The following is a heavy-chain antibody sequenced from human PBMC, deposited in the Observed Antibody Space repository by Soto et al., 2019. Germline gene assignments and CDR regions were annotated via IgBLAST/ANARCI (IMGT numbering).Heavy chain of an antibody. CDR2: INPSGGST. CDR3: ARDTMVRGAILDYYYYYGMDV. CDR1: GYTFTSYY. D-gene: IGHD3-10*01. J-gene: IGHJ6*02. Sequence: ASVKVSCKASGYTFTSYYMHWVRQAPGQGLEWMGIINPSGGSTSYAQKFQGRVTMTRDTSTSTVYMELSSLRSEDTAVYYCARDTMVRGAILDYYYYYGMDVWGQGTTVTVSS. V-gene: IGHV1-46*01.